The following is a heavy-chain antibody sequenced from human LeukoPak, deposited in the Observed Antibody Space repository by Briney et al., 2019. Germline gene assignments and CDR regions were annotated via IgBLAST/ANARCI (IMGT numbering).Heavy chain of an antibody. V-gene: IGHV4-34*01. J-gene: IGHJ5*02. CDR3: AREAVLRYFDWLRDWFDP. D-gene: IGHD3-9*01. CDR2: INHNGST. CDR1: GGSFSGYY. Sequence: PSETLSLTCAVYGGSFSGYYWSWIRQPPGKGLEWIGEINHNGSTNYNPSLKSRVTISVDTSKNQFSLKLSSVTAADTAVYYCAREAVLRYFDWLRDWFDPWGQGTLVTVSS.